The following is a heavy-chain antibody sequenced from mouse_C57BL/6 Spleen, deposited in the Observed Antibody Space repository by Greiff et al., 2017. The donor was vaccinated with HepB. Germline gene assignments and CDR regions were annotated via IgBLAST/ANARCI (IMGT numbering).Heavy chain of an antibody. J-gene: IGHJ4*01. D-gene: IGHD2-4*01. CDR1: GFTFSSYA. CDR3: ARDRHYDYDENYAMDY. CDR2: ISDGGSYT. V-gene: IGHV5-4*01. Sequence: EVQVVESGGGLVKPGGSLKLSCAASGFTFSSYAMSWVRQTPEKRLEWVATISDGGSYTYYPDNVKGRFTISRDNAKNNLYLQMSHLKSEDTAMYYCARDRHYDYDENYAMDYWGQGTSVTVSS.